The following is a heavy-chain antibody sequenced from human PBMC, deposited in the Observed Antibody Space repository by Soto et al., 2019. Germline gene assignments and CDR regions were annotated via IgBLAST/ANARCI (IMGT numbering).Heavy chain of an antibody. J-gene: IGHJ5*02. CDR2: IYYSGST. V-gene: IGHV4-39*01. D-gene: IGHD1-7*01. Sequence: SETLSLTCTVSGGSISSSSYYWGWIRQPPGKGLEWIGSIYYSGSTYYNPSLKSRVTISVDTSKNQFSLKLSSVTAADTAVYYCARHEITGTNNWFDPWGQGTLVTVSS. CDR3: ARHEITGTNNWFDP. CDR1: GGSISSSSYY.